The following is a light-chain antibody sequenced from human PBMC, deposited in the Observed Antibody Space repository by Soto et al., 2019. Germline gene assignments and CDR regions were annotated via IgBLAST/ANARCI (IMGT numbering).Light chain of an antibody. V-gene: IGLV1-47*01. CDR2: KND. CDR1: SSNIGSRY. CDR3: AVWDDSLRARV. J-gene: IGLJ3*02. Sequence: QSVLTQPPSASGSPGQRVTISCSGSSSNIGSRYVYWYQQIPGTAPKILIYKNDQRPSGVPYRFSSPKSGTSASLAISGLRYEDEADYYCAVWDDSLRARVFGGGTKLTVL.